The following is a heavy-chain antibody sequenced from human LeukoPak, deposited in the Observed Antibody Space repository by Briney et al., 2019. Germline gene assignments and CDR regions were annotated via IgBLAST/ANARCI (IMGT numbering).Heavy chain of an antibody. CDR2: IHTSGST. V-gene: IGHV4-4*07. CDR1: GGSISSYY. D-gene: IGHD7-27*01. J-gene: IGHJ6*02. CDR3: ARGIHLTGLDYYYGMDV. Sequence: PSETLSLTCTVSGGSISSYYWSWIRQPAGKGLEWIGRIHTSGSTNYNPSLKSRVTMSVDTSKNQFSPKLNSVTAADTAVYYCARGIHLTGLDYYYGMDVWGQGTTVTVSS.